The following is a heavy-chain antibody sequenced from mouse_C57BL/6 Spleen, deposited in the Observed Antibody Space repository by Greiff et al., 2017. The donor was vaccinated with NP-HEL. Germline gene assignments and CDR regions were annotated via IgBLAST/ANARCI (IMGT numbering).Heavy chain of an antibody. Sequence: EVMLVESGGGLVKPGGSLKLSCAASGFTFSSYAMSWVRPTPEKRLEWVATISDGGSYTYYPDNVKGRFTISRDNAKNTLYLQMSHLKSEDTAMYYCARDGDWNWYFDVWGTGTTVTVSS. D-gene: IGHD3-3*01. CDR1: GFTFSSYA. CDR3: ARDGDWNWYFDV. J-gene: IGHJ1*03. V-gene: IGHV5-4*01. CDR2: ISDGGSYT.